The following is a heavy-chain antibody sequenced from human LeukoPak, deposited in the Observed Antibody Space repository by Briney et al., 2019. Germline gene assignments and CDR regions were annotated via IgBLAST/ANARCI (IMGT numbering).Heavy chain of an antibody. Sequence: PGGSLRLSCVASGLTFSNYALSWVRQAPGKGLEWVSDISGSGGSTYYADSVKGRFTISRDNSKNTMYLQMNSLRAEDTAVYYCAKRIQSAMAMGYWGQGTLVTVSS. CDR1: GLTFSNYA. CDR3: AKRIQSAMAMGY. J-gene: IGHJ4*02. D-gene: IGHD5-18*01. CDR2: ISGSGGST. V-gene: IGHV3-23*01.